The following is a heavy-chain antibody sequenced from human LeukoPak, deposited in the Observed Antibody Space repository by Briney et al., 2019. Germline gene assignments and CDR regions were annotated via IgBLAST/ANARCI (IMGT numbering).Heavy chain of an antibody. CDR1: GFTFSTYA. J-gene: IGHJ5*02. V-gene: IGHV3-30-3*01. CDR3: ARDRLPPPGVYCFDP. D-gene: IGHD5-12*01. CDR2: ISSDGNHK. Sequence: PERSLRLSCAASGFTFSTYAMLWVRQAPGKGLEWVAAISSDGNHKHFADSVRGRFTISRDNSKNTLFLQMNSLRPDDTAVYYCARDRLPPPGVYCFDPWGQGTLVTVSS.